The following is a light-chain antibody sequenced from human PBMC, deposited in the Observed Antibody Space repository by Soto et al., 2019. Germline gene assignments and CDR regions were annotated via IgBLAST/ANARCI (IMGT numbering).Light chain of an antibody. Sequence: QSVLTQPPSVSGTPGQRVTISCSGSSSNIGSNTVSWYQHVPGTAPKLLIYSNDQRPSAVPGRFSGSKSGTSASLAISGLLSEDEADYYCATWDDSLNVVFGGGTKVTVL. CDR3: ATWDDSLNVV. CDR2: SND. J-gene: IGLJ2*01. V-gene: IGLV1-44*01. CDR1: SSNIGSNT.